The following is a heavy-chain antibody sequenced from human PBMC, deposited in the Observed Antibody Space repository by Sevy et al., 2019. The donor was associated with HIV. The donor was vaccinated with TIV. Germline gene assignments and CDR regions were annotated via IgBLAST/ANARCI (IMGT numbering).Heavy chain of an antibody. V-gene: IGHV3-66*01. D-gene: IGHD5-18*01. CDR3: ARGKSGYGYALNY. CDR1: GFTVNSNY. Sequence: GGSLRLPCAASGFTVNSNYMTWVRQAPGKGLEGVSVIHSDDTTYHADSAKDRFTISRDNFKNTLYLHMSSLRAEDTAVYYCARGKSGYGYALNYWGQGTLVTVSS. CDR2: IHSDDTT. J-gene: IGHJ4*02.